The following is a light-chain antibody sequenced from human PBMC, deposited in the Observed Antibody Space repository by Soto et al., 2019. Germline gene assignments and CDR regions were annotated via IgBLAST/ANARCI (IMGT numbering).Light chain of an antibody. V-gene: IGKV3-20*01. CDR2: GAS. J-gene: IGKJ1*01. Sequence: EIVLTQSPGTLSLSPGERATLSCRASQSVSSSYLAWYQQKPGQAPRLLIYGASSRATGIPDRFSGSGSGTDFTLTISRLEPEDFAVYYCQQDGSSRWTFGQGTKGDIK. CDR3: QQDGSSRWT. CDR1: QSVSSSY.